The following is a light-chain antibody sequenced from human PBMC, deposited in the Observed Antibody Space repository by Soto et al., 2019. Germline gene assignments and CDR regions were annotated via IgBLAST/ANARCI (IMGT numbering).Light chain of an antibody. V-gene: IGLV2-23*01. CDR1: SSDVGSYNL. J-gene: IGLJ2*01. CDR3: CSYASSSTLV. Sequence: QSALTQPASVSGSPGQSITISCTGTSSDVGSYNLVSWYQHHPGKAPKLMIYEGSKRPSGVSNRFSGSKSGNTASLTISGLQAEDEADYYCCSYASSSTLVFCGGTQLTVL. CDR2: EGS.